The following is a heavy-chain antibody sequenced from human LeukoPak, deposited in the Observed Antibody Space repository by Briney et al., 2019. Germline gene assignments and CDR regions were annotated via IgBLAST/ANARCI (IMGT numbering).Heavy chain of an antibody. CDR1: GGSISSYY. CDR2: IYYSGST. CDR3: ARDSGDGYNYVDAFDI. V-gene: IGHV4-59*01. J-gene: IGHJ3*02. D-gene: IGHD5-24*01. Sequence: PSETLSLTCAVYGGSISSYYWSWIRQPPGKGLEWIGYIYYSGSTNYNPSLKSRVTISVDTSKNQFSLKLSSVTAADTAVYYCARDSGDGYNYVDAFDIWGQGTMVTVSS.